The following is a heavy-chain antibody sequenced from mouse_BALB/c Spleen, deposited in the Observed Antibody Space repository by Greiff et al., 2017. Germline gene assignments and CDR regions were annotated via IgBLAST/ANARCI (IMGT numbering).Heavy chain of an antibody. J-gene: IGHJ2*01. CDR3: ANGEGLFDY. CDR2: ISYSGST. CDR1: GDSITSCY. Sequence: EVKLVESGPSLVKPSQTLSLTCSVTGDSITSCYWNWIRKFPGNKLEYMGYISYSGSTYYNPSLKSRISITRDTSKNQYYLQLNSVTTEDTATYYCANGEGLFDYWGQGTTLTVSS. V-gene: IGHV3-8*02.